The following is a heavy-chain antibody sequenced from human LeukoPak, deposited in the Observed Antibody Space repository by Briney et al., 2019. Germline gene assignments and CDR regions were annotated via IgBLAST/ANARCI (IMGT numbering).Heavy chain of an antibody. Sequence: QPGGSLRLSCAASGFTFSSYAMSWVRQAPGKGLEWVSVIYSGGDTYYADSVKGRFTISRDSSKNTVCLQMNSLRAEDTALYYCARQDSGGHYNIIDYWGQGTLVTVSS. CDR3: ARQDSGGHYNIIDY. D-gene: IGHD3-22*01. CDR1: GFTFSSYA. J-gene: IGHJ4*02. V-gene: IGHV3-23*03. CDR2: IYSGGDT.